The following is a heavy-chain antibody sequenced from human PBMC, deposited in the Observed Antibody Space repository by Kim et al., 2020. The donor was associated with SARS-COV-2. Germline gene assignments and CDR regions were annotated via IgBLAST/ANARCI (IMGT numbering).Heavy chain of an antibody. J-gene: IGHJ6*02. V-gene: IGHV3-21*01. CDR1: GFTFSTYS. CDR2: IRSSSSYI. D-gene: IGHD2-15*01. Sequence: GGSLRLSCETSGFTFSTYSMNWVRQAPGKGLEWVSSIRSSSSYIFYADSLKGRFTISRDNAKHSLYLQMNNLRAEDTAVYYCAREGDDGGNGMDGWGQGT. CDR3: AREGDDGGNGMDG.